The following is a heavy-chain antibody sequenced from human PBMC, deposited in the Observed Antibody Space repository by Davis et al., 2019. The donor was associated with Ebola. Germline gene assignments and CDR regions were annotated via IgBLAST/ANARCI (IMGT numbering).Heavy chain of an antibody. CDR2: IYTGDSDT. D-gene: IGHD2/OR15-2a*01. J-gene: IGHJ6*02. Sequence: PGGSLRLSCKDSGNSSASHWIGWVRQMPGKGLEWMGIIYTGDSDTRYSPSFRGQVTISADKSIKTAFLQWSSLKASDTAMYYCVTSSLSPEVYYGLDVWGQGTTVTVSS. CDR3: VTSSLSPEVYYGLDV. V-gene: IGHV5-51*01. CDR1: GNSSASHW.